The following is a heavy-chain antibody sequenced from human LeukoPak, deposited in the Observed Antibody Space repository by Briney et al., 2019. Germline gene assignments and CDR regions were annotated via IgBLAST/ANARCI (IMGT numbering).Heavy chain of an antibody. V-gene: IGHV5-51*01. Sequence: GESLKISCKGSGYSVTNYWIVWVRQMPGKGLEWMGIIYPGDSDARYSPSFQGQVTISADKSISTAYLQWSSLKASDTAMYYCARPLLGDDAFDIWGQGTMVTVSS. CDR2: IYPGDSDA. J-gene: IGHJ3*02. CDR3: ARPLLGDDAFDI. CDR1: GYSVTNYW. D-gene: IGHD2-8*02.